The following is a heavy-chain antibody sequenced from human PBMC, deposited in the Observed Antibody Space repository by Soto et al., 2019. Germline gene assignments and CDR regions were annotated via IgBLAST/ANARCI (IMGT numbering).Heavy chain of an antibody. CDR3: ARGEDAFFYYGLDV. J-gene: IGHJ6*02. CDR2: IHATGTSRSTPST. CDR1: GGSITSSY. Sequence: SETLSLTCTVSGGSITSSYWSWIRRPPGKGLGWIAYIHATGTSRSTPSTSYNPSLKSRVTMSVDTSKRQFSLKLTSVTAADTAVYYCARGEDAFFYYGLDVWGQGITVT. V-gene: IGHV4-59*01.